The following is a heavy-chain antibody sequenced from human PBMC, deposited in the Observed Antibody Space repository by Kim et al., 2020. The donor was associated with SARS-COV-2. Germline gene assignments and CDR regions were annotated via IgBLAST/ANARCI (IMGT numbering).Heavy chain of an antibody. Sequence: ADSGKGRFTISRDNSKNTLYLQMNSLRAEDTAVYYCAKPLSSSWYSFDYWGQGTLVTVSS. J-gene: IGHJ4*02. V-gene: IGHV3-23*01. D-gene: IGHD6-13*01. CDR3: AKPLSSSWYSFDY.